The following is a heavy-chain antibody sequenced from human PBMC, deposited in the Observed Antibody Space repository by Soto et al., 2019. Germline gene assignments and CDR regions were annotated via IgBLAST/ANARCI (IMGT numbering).Heavy chain of an antibody. CDR3: ARADYYGDPGSY. CDR2: IKGDGSEK. V-gene: IGHV3-7*01. J-gene: IGHJ4*02. D-gene: IGHD3-10*01. Sequence: GGSLRLSCAASGFTFSTSWMSWVRQAPGKGLEWVANIKGDGSEKYYVDSVKGRFTISRDHAKNSLYLQMNSLGADDTAVYYCARADYYGDPGSYWGQGTLVTVSS. CDR1: GFTFSTSW.